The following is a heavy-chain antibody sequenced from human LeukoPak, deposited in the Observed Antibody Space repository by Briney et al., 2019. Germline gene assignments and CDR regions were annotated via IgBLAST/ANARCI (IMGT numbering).Heavy chain of an antibody. CDR3: ARDGFYSGSLVPFDI. J-gene: IGHJ3*02. Sequence: GGSLRLSCAASGFTFSSYWMSWVRQAPGKGLEWVANIKQDASEKYYVDSVKGRFTISRDNAKNSLYLQMNSLRAEDTAVYYCARDGFYSGSLVPFDIWGQGTMVTVSS. D-gene: IGHD1-26*01. CDR2: IKQDASEK. V-gene: IGHV3-7*01. CDR1: GFTFSSYW.